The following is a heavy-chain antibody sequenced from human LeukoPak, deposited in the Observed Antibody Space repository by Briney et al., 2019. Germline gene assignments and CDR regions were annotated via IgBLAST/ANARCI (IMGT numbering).Heavy chain of an antibody. J-gene: IGHJ4*02. CDR2: INPNSGGT. V-gene: IGHV1-2*02. CDR3: ARAIYVWSNFDY. CDR1: GYTFTGCY. Sequence: ASVKVSCKASGYTFTGCYMHWVRQAPGQGLEWMGWINPNSGGTDYAQKFQGRVTMTRDTSISTAYMELSRLRSDDTAVYYCARAIYVWSNFDYWGQGTLVTVSS. D-gene: IGHD3-10*02.